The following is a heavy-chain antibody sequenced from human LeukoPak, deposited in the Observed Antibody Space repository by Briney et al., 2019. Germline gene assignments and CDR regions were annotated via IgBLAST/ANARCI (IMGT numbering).Heavy chain of an antibody. CDR1: GGSFSGYY. J-gene: IGHJ5*02. V-gene: IGHV4-34*01. Sequence: SETLSLTCAVYGGSFSGYYWSWIRQPPGKGLEWIGEINHSGSTNYNPSLKSRVTISVDTSKNQFSLKLSSVTAADTAVYYCAGGAKRWLQLHWFDPWGQGTLVTVSS. D-gene: IGHD5-24*01. CDR3: AGGAKRWLQLHWFDP. CDR2: INHSGST.